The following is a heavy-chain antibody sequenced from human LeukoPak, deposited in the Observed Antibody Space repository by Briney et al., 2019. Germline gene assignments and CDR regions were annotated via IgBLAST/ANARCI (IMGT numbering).Heavy chain of an antibody. Sequence: SETLSLTCTVSGGSLSGYHWSWIRQSPGRGLDWIGEIIHSGSTNYNPSLMSRVTMTQDTSKNHFSLRLSAVTAADTAVYYCARGIRRDSFKNVFDIWGQGTMVTVSS. D-gene: IGHD3-22*01. CDR3: ARGIRRDSFKNVFDI. CDR1: GGSLSGYH. CDR2: IIHSGST. V-gene: IGHV4-34*01. J-gene: IGHJ3*02.